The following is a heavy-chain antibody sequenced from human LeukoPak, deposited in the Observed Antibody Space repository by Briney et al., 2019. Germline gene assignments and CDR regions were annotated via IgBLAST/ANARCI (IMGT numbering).Heavy chain of an antibody. CDR2: INHSGST. Sequence: SETLSLTCAVYGGSFSGYYWSWIRQPRGKGLEWIGEINHSGSTNYNPSLKSRVTISVDTSKNQFSLKLSSVTAADTAVYYCARGTAYYDFWSGYGNWFDPWGQGTLVTVSS. J-gene: IGHJ5*02. V-gene: IGHV4-34*01. D-gene: IGHD3-3*01. CDR1: GGSFSGYY. CDR3: ARGTAYYDFWSGYGNWFDP.